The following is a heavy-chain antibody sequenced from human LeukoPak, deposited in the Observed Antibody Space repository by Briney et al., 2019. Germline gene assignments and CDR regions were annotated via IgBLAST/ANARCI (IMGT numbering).Heavy chain of an antibody. V-gene: IGHV3-23*01. CDR1: GFTFNRNA. CDR3: VRRGDASSGWGDHDY. CDR2: IGGSGDKT. Sequence: TGVSLRLSCAASGFTFNRNAISWVRQAPGKGLEWVSTIGGSGDKTFYADSVKGRFTISRDNSKNMLHLQMSSLTGEDTALYYCVRRGDASSGWGDHDYWGQGALVTVSS. J-gene: IGHJ4*02. D-gene: IGHD6-19*01.